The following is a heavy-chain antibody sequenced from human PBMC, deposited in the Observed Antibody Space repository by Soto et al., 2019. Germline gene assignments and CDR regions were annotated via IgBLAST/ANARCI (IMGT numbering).Heavy chain of an antibody. CDR1: GYTFTSYD. Sequence: ASVKVSCKASGYTFTSYDINWVRQATGQGLEWMGWMNPNSGNTGYAQKFQGRVTMTRNTSISTAYMELSSLRSEDTAVYYCARGRKPYGATVTDADYWGQGTLVTVSS. J-gene: IGHJ4*02. CDR3: ARGRKPYGATVTDADY. CDR2: MNPNSGNT. V-gene: IGHV1-8*01. D-gene: IGHD4-17*01.